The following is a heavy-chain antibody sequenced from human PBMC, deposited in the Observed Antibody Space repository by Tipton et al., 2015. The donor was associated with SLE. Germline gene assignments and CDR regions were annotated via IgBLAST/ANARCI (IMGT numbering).Heavy chain of an antibody. Sequence: TLSLTCTVSGGSISSYYWSWIRQPPGKGLEWIAEINHSGSTNYNPSLKSRVTISVDTSKNQFSLKLSSVTAADTAVYYCASTNYGFHYWGQGTLVTVSS. CDR2: INHSGST. V-gene: IGHV4-34*01. CDR1: GGSISSYY. J-gene: IGHJ4*02. CDR3: ASTNYGFHY. D-gene: IGHD4-17*01.